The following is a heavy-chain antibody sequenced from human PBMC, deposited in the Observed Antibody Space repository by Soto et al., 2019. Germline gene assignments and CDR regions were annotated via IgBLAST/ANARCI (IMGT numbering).Heavy chain of an antibody. V-gene: IGHV3-23*01. CDR3: AKVRPLRVCTSPSCMGAFVI. CDR2: ITASADTT. D-gene: IGHD2-2*01. J-gene: IGHJ3*02. Sequence: GGSLRLSCAASALTFRSYAMSWVRQAPGKGLEWVSAITASADTTYYADSVKGRFTISRDNSKNTLYLRMNSLRAEDTAVYYCAKVRPLRVCTSPSCMGAFVIWGKGTLVTVSS. CDR1: ALTFRSYA.